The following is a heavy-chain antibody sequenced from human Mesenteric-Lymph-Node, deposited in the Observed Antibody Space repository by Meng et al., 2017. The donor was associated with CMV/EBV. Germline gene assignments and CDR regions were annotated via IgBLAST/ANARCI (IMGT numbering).Heavy chain of an antibody. V-gene: IGHV3-43D*03. CDR1: GFTFDDYA. CDR3: ARDSPWSLDS. D-gene: IGHD2-8*02. Sequence: GESLKISCAASGFTFDDYAMHWVRQAPGKGLEWVSLISRGGDATYYADSVKGRFTISRDNGKNSLYLQMNSLRPEDTALYYCARDSPWSLDSWGQGTLVT. J-gene: IGHJ4*02. CDR2: ISRGGDAT.